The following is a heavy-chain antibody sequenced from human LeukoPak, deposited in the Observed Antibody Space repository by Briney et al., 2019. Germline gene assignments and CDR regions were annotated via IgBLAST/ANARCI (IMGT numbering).Heavy chain of an antibody. CDR1: AFAFSSNW. Sequence: GGSLRLSCVASAFAFSSNWMSWVRQAPGKGLEWVASIKEDGSETYYVDSVKGRFTISRDNAKNSLYLQMNSLRAEDTAVYYCARDLHPRYYLPDYWGQGTLVTVSS. CDR2: IKEDGSET. D-gene: IGHD1-26*01. J-gene: IGHJ4*02. CDR3: ARDLHPRYYLPDY. V-gene: IGHV3-7*04.